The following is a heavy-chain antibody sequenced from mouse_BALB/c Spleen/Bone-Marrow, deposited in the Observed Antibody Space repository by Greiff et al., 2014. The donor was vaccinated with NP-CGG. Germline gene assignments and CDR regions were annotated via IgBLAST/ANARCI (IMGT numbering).Heavy chain of an antibody. J-gene: IGHJ2*01. CDR3: ARKGISTVIATAYYFDY. CDR2: IFPGTGTT. D-gene: IGHD2-4*01. V-gene: IGHV1S132*01. CDR1: GFTFTNYW. Sequence: QVQLQQPGAELVKPGASVKLSCQTSGFTFTNYWIQWGKQRPGQGLGGIGEIFPGTGTTYYNEKFKDKATLTIDTSSSTAYMQLSSLTSEDSAVYFCARKGISTVIATAYYFDYWGQGSTLTVSS.